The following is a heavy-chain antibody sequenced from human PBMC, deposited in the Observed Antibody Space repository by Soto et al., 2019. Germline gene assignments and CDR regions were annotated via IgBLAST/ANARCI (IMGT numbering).Heavy chain of an antibody. D-gene: IGHD1-1*01. V-gene: IGHV3-23*01. Sequence: VQLLESGGGLVQPGGSLRLSCAASGFTFSSYAMTWVRQAPGKGLEWVSVIRGTGDTTYYADSVKGRFTISRDNSKNTLYLQMSSLRAEDTAIYYCAKPQGPGTPYYYAMDVWGQGTTVTVSS. J-gene: IGHJ6*02. CDR2: IRGTGDTT. CDR1: GFTFSSYA. CDR3: AKPQGPGTPYYYAMDV.